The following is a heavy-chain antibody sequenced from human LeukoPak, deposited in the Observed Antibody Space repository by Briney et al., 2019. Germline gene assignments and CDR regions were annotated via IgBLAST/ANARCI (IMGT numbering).Heavy chain of an antibody. Sequence: ASVKVSCKASGYTFTDYYMHWVRQAPGQGLEWMGWINPNSGGTKYSQKFQGRVTMTRDTSISTAYMELSRLRSDDTAVYYCARLDYHDSSGYWGQGTLVTVSS. D-gene: IGHD3-22*01. V-gene: IGHV1-2*02. CDR1: GYTFTDYY. CDR3: ARLDYHDSSGY. J-gene: IGHJ4*02. CDR2: INPNSGGT.